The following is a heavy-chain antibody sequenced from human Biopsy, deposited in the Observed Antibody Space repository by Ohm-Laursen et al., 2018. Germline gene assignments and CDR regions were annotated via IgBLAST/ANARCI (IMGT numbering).Heavy chain of an antibody. J-gene: IGHJ4*02. V-gene: IGHV4-59*08. CDR3: AAYYYDSSGYFYAFHY. D-gene: IGHD3-22*01. CDR1: GVSISSYF. CDR2: VSYSGNT. Sequence: GTLSLTCTVSGVSISSYFWSWIRQPLGKGLEWIGYVSYSGNTKYNPSLKSRVIISADPPKNQFSRKLSFVTAADTAMYYCAAYYYDSSGYFYAFHYWGQGTLVTVSS.